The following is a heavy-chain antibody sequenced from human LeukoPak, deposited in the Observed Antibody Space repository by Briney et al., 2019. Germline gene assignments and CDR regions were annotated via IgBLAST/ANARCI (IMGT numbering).Heavy chain of an antibody. CDR1: GGSFSGYY. CDR3: ASGSYAYYYMDV. D-gene: IGHD1-26*01. Sequence: SETLSLTCAVYGGSFSGYYWSWVRQPQGKGMEWVGEINHSGSTNYNPSPKSRVTITVETSKNQFSLKLSSVTAADTAVYYCASGSYAYYYMDVWGKGTTVTVSS. CDR2: INHSGST. J-gene: IGHJ6*03. V-gene: IGHV4-34*01.